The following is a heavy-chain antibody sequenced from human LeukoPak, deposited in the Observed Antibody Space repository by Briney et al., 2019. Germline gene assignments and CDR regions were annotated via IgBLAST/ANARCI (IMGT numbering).Heavy chain of an antibody. V-gene: IGHV1-18*01. CDR1: GYSFTRYG. CDR3: ARGAITMGRGVSSPAVSLDY. J-gene: IGHJ4*02. D-gene: IGHD3-10*01. CDR2: ISAYNGNT. Sequence: ASVKVSCKASGYSFTRYGISWVRQAPGQGPEWMGWISAYNGNTNSIQKLQGRVTMTTDTSASTAYMELRSLRSDDTAVYYCARGAITMGRGVSSPAVSLDYWGQGTLVTVSS.